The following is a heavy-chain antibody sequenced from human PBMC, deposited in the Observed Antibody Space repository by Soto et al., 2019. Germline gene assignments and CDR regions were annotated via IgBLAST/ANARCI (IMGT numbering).Heavy chain of an antibody. CDR2: IDPSDSYT. CDR1: GYSVTSYW. J-gene: IGHJ4*02. D-gene: IGHD6-13*01. V-gene: IGHV5-10-1*01. CDR3: ARLQAAAGDNDLTFDY. Sequence: PGESLKISGKGSGYSVTSYWISWVRQVPRKSLEWMGRIDPSDSYTNYSPSFQGHVTISADKSISTAYLQWSSLKASDTAMFYCARLQAAAGDNDLTFDYWGQGTLVTVSS.